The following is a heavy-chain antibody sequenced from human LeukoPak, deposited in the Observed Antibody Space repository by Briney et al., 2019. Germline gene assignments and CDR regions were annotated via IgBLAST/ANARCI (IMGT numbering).Heavy chain of an antibody. CDR2: IYYTGST. J-gene: IGHJ4*02. V-gene: IGHV4-39*07. CDR1: GDSISSSRYY. CDR3: ARAPPWARDY. D-gene: IGHD7-27*01. Sequence: SETLSLTCSVSGDSISSSRYYWGWIRQPPGKGLEWIGSIYYTGSTYHNPSFKSRVTISVDTSKNQFFLTFSSATAADTAVYFCARAPPWARDYWGPGNLATVSS.